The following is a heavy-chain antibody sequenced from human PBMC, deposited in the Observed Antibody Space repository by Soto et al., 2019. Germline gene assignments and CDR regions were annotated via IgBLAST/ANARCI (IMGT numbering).Heavy chain of an antibody. CDR2: ISSSSSTI. CDR1: GFTFSSYS. D-gene: IGHD3-22*01. CDR3: ARDPPWYYDSSGYYSGRFGAFDI. V-gene: IGHV3-48*02. J-gene: IGHJ3*02. Sequence: GGSLRLSCAASGFTFSSYSMNWVRQAPGKGLEWVSYISSSSSTIYYADSVKGRFTISRDNAKNSLYLQMNSLRDEDTAVYYCARDPPWYYDSSGYYSGRFGAFDIWGQGTMVTVSS.